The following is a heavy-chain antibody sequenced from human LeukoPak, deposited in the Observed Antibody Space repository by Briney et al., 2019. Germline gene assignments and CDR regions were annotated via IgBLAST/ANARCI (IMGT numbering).Heavy chain of an antibody. J-gene: IGHJ4*02. CDR3: AKRNTMVRGGPCFDY. CDR1: GFSFSSYA. V-gene: IGHV3-23*01. Sequence: GGSLRLSCAASGFSFSSYAMNWVRQTPGKGLEWVSIIFGNGDTTYYADSVKGRFTVSRDNSKDTLYLQMNDLRPDDTAIYYCAKRNTMVRGGPCFDYWGQGLLVTVSS. CDR2: IFGNGDTT. D-gene: IGHD3-10*01.